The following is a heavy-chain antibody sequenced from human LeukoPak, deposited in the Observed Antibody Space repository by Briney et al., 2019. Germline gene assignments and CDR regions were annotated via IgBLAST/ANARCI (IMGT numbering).Heavy chain of an antibody. J-gene: IGHJ4*02. CDR3: ARDYSCSGGSCYSSFVDY. CDR2: ISAYNGNT. D-gene: IGHD2-15*01. CDR1: GYTFTSYG. V-gene: IGHV1-18*04. Sequence: ASVKVSCKASGYTFTSYGISWVGQAPGQGLEWMGWISAYNGNTNYAQKLQGRVTMNTDRSTSKDYMELRSLRSDDTAVYYCARDYSCSGGSCYSSFVDYWGQGTLVTVSS.